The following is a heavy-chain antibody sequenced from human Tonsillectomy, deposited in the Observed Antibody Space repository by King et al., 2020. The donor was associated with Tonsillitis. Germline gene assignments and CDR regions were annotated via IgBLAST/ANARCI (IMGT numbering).Heavy chain of an antibody. V-gene: IGHV3-21*01. Sequence: VQLVESGGGLVKPGGSLRLSCAASGFTFSSYDLNWVRRAPGKGLERVSAIDSSSSHIYYADSVKGRFTISRDKAKTSLYLKKNSMSGEDTAVYYCARYGGSTFDYWGQGAPVTVSS. CDR3: ARYGGSTFDY. CDR2: IDSSSSHI. CDR1: GFTFSSYD. J-gene: IGHJ4*02. D-gene: IGHD1-26*01.